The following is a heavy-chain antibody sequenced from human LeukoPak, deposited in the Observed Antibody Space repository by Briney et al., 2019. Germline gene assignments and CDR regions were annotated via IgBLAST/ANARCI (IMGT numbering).Heavy chain of an antibody. V-gene: IGHV4-59*08. Sequence: SETLSLTCTVSGGSISSYYWSWIRQPPGKGLEWIGYNYYSGSTNYNPSLKSRVTISVDTSKNQFSLKLSSVTAADTAVYYCARWGSYGDYVDPWGQGTLVTVSS. J-gene: IGHJ5*02. CDR3: ARWGSYGDYVDP. CDR1: GGSISSYY. CDR2: NYYSGST. D-gene: IGHD4-17*01.